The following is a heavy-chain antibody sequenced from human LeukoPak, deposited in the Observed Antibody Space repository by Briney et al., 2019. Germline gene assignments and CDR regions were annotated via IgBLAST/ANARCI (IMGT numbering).Heavy chain of an antibody. CDR1: GFTFGSYG. V-gene: IGHV3-30*02. J-gene: IGHJ4*02. CDR3: AKDGDQLTTFDY. Sequence: GGSLRLSCAASGFTFGSYGMHWVRQAPGKGLEWVAFIRYDGSNKYYADSVKGRFTISRDNSKNTLYLQMNSLRAEDTAVYYCAKDGDQLTTFDYWGQGTLVTVSS. CDR2: IRYDGSNK. D-gene: IGHD2-2*01.